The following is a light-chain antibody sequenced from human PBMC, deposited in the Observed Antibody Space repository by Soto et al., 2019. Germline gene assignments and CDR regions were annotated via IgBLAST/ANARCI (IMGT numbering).Light chain of an antibody. CDR3: CSYAGGPYV. CDR2: DVS. Sequence: QSVLTQPRSVSGSPGQSVAISCTGTSSDVGGYNYVSWYQQHPGKAPKLMIYDVSKRPSGVPDRFSGSKSGNTASLTISGLQAEDEADYYCCSYAGGPYVFGNGTKVTVL. CDR1: SSDVGGYNY. J-gene: IGLJ1*01. V-gene: IGLV2-11*01.